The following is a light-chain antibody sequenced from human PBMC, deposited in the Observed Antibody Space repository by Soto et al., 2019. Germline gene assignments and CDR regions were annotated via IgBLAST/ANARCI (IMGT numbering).Light chain of an antibody. Sequence: QSALTQPRSVSGSPGQSVTISCTGTSSDVGGYNYVSWYQQHPGKAPKLVIYDVTKRPSGVPNRFSGSKSGNTASLTISGLQAEDEADYYCCSYAGSYTFVFGPGTKLTVL. CDR2: DVT. J-gene: IGLJ1*01. V-gene: IGLV2-11*01. CDR3: CSYAGSYTFV. CDR1: SSDVGGYNY.